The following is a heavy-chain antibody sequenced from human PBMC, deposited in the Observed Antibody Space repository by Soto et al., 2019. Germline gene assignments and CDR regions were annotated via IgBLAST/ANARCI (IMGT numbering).Heavy chain of an antibody. CDR3: ASGPWELSY. V-gene: IGHV3-48*01. J-gene: IGHJ4*02. D-gene: IGHD3-16*02. Sequence: AGGALRLSCTASGFNFKNYNMNWLRQAPGKGLECVAYISGNSRTIYYADSVKGRFTISRDNAENSVFLQMNSLRVEDTFLYYCASGPWELSYWARGALDPVSS. CDR1: GFNFKNYN. CDR2: ISGNSRTI.